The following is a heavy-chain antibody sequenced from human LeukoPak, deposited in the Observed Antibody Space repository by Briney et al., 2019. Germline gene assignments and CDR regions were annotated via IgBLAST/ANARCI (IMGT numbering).Heavy chain of an antibody. V-gene: IGHV3-13*01. J-gene: IGHJ3*02. CDR1: GFTFSSYD. CDR3: ARGGYCGGDCYPHAFDI. D-gene: IGHD2-21*02. CDR2: IGTAGDT. Sequence: GGSLRLSCAASGFTFSSYDMHWVRQATGKGLEWVSAIGTAGDTYYPGSVKGRFTISRENAKNSLYLQMNSLRAGDTAVYYCARGGYCGGDCYPHAFDIWGQGTMVTVSS.